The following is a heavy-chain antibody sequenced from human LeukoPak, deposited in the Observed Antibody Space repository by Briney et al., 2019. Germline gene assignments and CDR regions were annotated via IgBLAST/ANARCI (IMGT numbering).Heavy chain of an antibody. CDR1: ENSFTNCW. V-gene: IGHV5-51*01. Sequence: GESLKISCKGSENSFTNCWIAWVRQMPGKGLEWVGIIYPGDSDTRYSPTFQGRVTTSADRSTTTAYLQWSGLKASDTAMYYCARSIDSTTSTLPFWGQGTLVTVSS. J-gene: IGHJ4*02. CDR2: IYPGDSDT. D-gene: IGHD5-24*01. CDR3: ARSIDSTTSTLPF.